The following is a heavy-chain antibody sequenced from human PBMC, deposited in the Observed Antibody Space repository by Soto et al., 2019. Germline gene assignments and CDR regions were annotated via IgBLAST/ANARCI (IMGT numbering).Heavy chain of an antibody. CDR2: IGPSDSYT. Sequence: RHAVTISGEGSGYRVTSYWSSWVRQKPGKGLEWMGRIGPSDSYTNYSPSFQGHVTISADKSISTAYLQWSSLKASDTAMYYCARPEYSSSSQGMDVWGQGTTVT. CDR1: GYRVTSYW. V-gene: IGHV5-10-1*01. J-gene: IGHJ6*02. D-gene: IGHD6-6*01. CDR3: ARPEYSSSSQGMDV.